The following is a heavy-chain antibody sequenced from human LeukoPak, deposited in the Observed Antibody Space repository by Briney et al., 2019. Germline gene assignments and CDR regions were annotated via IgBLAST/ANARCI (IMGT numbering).Heavy chain of an antibody. CDR2: IYSGGDT. V-gene: IGHV3-66*01. CDR1: GFTVSNYY. Sequence: GGSLRLSCAASGFTVSNYYMSWVRQAPGKGLEWVSVIYSGGDTFHADSVKGRFTLSRDNSKNTLYLQINSLRAEDTAVYYCTRDPDGWGQGTLVTVSS. J-gene: IGHJ4*02. CDR3: TRDPDG.